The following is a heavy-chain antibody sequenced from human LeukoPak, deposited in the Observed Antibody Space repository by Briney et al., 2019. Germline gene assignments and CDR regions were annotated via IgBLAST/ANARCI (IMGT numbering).Heavy chain of an antibody. Sequence: GASVKVSCKASGGTFSSYAISWVRQAPGQGLEWMGGIIPIFGTANYAQKFQGRVTITADKSTSTAYMELSSLRSEDTAVYYCARDGEYYYDPVYAFDIWGQGTMVTVSS. J-gene: IGHJ3*02. CDR2: IIPIFGTA. CDR3: ARDGEYYYDPVYAFDI. CDR1: GGTFSSYA. D-gene: IGHD3-22*01. V-gene: IGHV1-69*06.